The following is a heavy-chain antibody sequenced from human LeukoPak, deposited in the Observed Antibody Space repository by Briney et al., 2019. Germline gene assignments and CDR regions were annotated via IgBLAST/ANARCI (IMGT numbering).Heavy chain of an antibody. CDR3: KSGGAAPGSFDY. CDR2: IKFDGNEE. V-gene: IGHV3-7*01. J-gene: IGHJ4*02. CDR1: GFSFSSYW. Sequence: PGGSLRLSCAASGFSFSSYWMSWMRQAPGKGLEWVANIKFDGNEEYYVDSVKGRFTISRGNAKNSLYLQLNSLRVEDTAVYYCKSGGAAPGSFDYRGQGTLVTVSP. D-gene: IGHD1-1*01.